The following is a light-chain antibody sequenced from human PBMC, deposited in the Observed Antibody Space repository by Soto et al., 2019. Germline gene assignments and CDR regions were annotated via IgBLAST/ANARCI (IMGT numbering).Light chain of an antibody. CDR3: ASYTISSTRV. CDR2: EVN. V-gene: IGLV2-14*01. Sequence: SVLTQPASVSGSPGQSITISCTGSNSDVGAYNYVSWYQQHPGKAPKLIIYEVNNRPSGVSYRFSGSKSGNTASLTISGLQADDEADYYCASYTISSTRVFGGGTQLTVL. CDR1: NSDVGAYNY. J-gene: IGLJ3*02.